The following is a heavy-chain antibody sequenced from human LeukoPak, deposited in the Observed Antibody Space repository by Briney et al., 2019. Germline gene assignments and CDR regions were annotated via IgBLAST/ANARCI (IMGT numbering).Heavy chain of an antibody. D-gene: IGHD2-2*01. CDR3: ARRCSSTSCYGY. CDR1: DGSTTGYY. Sequence: SETLSLTCSVSDGSTTGYYWSWIRQPPGKGLEWIAYVYYTGRTLYNPSLESRVTISVDTSKTQFSLTVTSVIAADTAVYYCARRCSSTSCYGYWGQGTLVTVSS. CDR2: VYYTGRT. J-gene: IGHJ4*02. V-gene: IGHV4-59*08.